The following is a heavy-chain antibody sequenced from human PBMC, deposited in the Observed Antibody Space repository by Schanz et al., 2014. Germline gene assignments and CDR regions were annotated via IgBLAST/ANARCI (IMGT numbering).Heavy chain of an antibody. CDR3: ARRYCSGASCYSSRGPFGY. V-gene: IGHV3-30*04. CDR2: ISHDGSDN. J-gene: IGHJ4*02. Sequence: QVQLVESGGGVVQPGRSLRLSCAASGFSFSSYAMHWVRQAPGKGLEWVAVISHDGSDNYYADSMKGRFTISRDNSMNTLHLQMNSLRAEDTAVYYCARRYCSGASCYSSRGPFGYWGQGTLVTVSS. D-gene: IGHD2-15*01. CDR1: GFSFSSYA.